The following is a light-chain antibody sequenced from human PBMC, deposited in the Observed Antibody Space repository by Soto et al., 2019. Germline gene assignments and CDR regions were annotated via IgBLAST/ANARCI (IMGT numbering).Light chain of an antibody. J-gene: IGKJ4*01. CDR2: GAS. CDR3: QQYGSSPLT. CDR1: QSVSSSY. V-gene: IGKV3-20*01. Sequence: IWLTQSPGPPSLSPVERAPPSLRASQSVSSSYLAWYQQKPGQAPRLLIYGASSRATGIPDRFSGSGSGTDFTLTISRLEPEDFAVYYCQQYGSSPLTFGGGTKVDIK.